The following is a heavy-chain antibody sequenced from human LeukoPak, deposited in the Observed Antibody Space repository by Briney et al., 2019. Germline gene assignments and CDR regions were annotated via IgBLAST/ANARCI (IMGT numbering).Heavy chain of an antibody. Sequence: SMKVSCKASGGTFSSYAISWVRQAPGQGLEWMGGIIPIFGTANYAQKFQGRVTITADESTSTAYMELSSLRSEDTAVYYCARTTYYYDSSGYYRYAFDIWGQGTMVTVSS. D-gene: IGHD3-22*01. CDR2: IIPIFGTA. CDR1: GGTFSSYA. CDR3: ARTTYYYDSSGYYRYAFDI. V-gene: IGHV1-69*01. J-gene: IGHJ3*02.